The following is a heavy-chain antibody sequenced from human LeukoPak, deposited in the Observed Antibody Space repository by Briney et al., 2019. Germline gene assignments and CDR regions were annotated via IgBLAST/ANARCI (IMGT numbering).Heavy chain of an antibody. Sequence: ASVKVSCKASGYTFTSYGISWVRQAPGQGLEWVGWISAYNGNTNYAQKLQGRVTMTTDTSTSTAYMELRSLRSDDTAVYYCARVEYEGATTGWFDPWGQGTLVTVSS. D-gene: IGHD1-26*01. CDR2: ISAYNGNT. CDR3: ARVEYEGATTGWFDP. J-gene: IGHJ5*02. V-gene: IGHV1-18*01. CDR1: GYTFTSYG.